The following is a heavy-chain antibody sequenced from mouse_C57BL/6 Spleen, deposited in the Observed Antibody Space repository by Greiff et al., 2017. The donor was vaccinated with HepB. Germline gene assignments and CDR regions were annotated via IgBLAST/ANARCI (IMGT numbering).Heavy chain of an antibody. CDR1: GYTFTDYE. V-gene: IGHV1-15*01. CDR3: TRSEITPYYFDY. CDR2: IDPETGGT. D-gene: IGHD2-4*01. Sequence: QVQLKESGAELVRPGASVTLSCKASGYTFTDYEMHWVKQTPVHGLEWIGAIDPETGGTAYNQKFKGKAILTADKSSSTAYMELRSLTSEDSAVYYCTRSEITPYYFDYWGQGTTLTVSS. J-gene: IGHJ2*01.